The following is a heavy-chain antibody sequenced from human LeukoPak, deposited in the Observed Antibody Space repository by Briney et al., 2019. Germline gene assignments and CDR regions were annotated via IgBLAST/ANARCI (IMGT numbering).Heavy chain of an antibody. CDR3: ILSQLGANWKSGY. Sequence: PGGSLRLSCAASGFTFSSYAMSWVRQAPGKGLEWVSAISGSGGSTYYADSVKGRFTISRDNSKNTLYLQMNSLRAEDTAVYYCILSQLGANWKSGYWGQGTLVTVSS. CDR2: ISGSGGST. J-gene: IGHJ4*02. V-gene: IGHV3-23*01. CDR1: GFTFSSYA. D-gene: IGHD1-20*01.